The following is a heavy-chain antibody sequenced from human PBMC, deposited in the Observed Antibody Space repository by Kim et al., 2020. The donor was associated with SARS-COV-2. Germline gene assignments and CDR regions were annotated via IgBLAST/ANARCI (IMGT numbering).Heavy chain of an antibody. D-gene: IGHD3-10*01. CDR3: ARDRVVHASGTFHYYGMDV. V-gene: IGHV4-59*01. Sequence: SETLSLTCTVSGGSINNYHWSWIRLPPGKGLEWIGHIYYSGSTKYNSALKSRVTISIDTSKNQFSLRLTSVTTADTAVYYCARDRVVHASGTFHYYGMDVWGEGTTVTVSS. CDR1: GGSINNYH. CDR2: IYYSGST. J-gene: IGHJ6*04.